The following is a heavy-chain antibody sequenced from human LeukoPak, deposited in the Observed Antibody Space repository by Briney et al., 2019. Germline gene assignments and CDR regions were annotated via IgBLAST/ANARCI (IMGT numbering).Heavy chain of an antibody. V-gene: IGHV3-30*02. Sequence: GGSLRLSRAASGFTFSSYGMHWVRQAPGKGLEWVAFIRYDGSNKYYADSVKGRFTISRDNSKNTLYLQMNSLRAEDTAVYYCAKDHSSFSYYYGMDVWGQGTTVTVSS. CDR1: GFTFSSYG. J-gene: IGHJ6*02. CDR2: IRYDGSNK. D-gene: IGHD3-22*01. CDR3: AKDHSSFSYYYGMDV.